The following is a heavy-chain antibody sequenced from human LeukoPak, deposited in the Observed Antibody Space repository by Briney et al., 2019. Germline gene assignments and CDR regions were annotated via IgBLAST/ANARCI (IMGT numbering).Heavy chain of an antibody. V-gene: IGHV4-34*01. J-gene: IGHJ6*02. CDR2: INHSGST. Sequence: SETLSLTCAVYGGSFSGYYWSWIRQPPGKGLEWIGEINHSGSTNYNPSLKSRVTISVDTSKNQFSLKLSFVTAADTAVYYCARARRITIFGVVTGYGMDVWGQGTTVTVSS. CDR3: ARARRITIFGVVTGYGMDV. CDR1: GGSFSGYY. D-gene: IGHD3-3*01.